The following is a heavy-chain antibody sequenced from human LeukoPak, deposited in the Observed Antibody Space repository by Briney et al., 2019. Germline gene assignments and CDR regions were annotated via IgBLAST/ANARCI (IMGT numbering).Heavy chain of an antibody. D-gene: IGHD3-22*01. CDR1: GITLSNYG. CDR2: ISDSGGRT. Sequence: GGSLRLPCAVSGITLSNYGMSWVRQAPGKGLEWVAGISDSGGRTNYADSVKGRFTISRDNPKNTLYLQMNSLRAEDTAVYFCAKRGVVIRVILVGFHKEAYYFDSWGQGALVTVSS. V-gene: IGHV3-23*01. J-gene: IGHJ4*02. CDR3: AKRGVVIRVILVGFHKEAYYFDS.